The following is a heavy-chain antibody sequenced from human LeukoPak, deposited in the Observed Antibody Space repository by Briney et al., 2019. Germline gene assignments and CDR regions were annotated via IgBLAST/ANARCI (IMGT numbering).Heavy chain of an antibody. J-gene: IGHJ5*02. V-gene: IGHV4-59*01. D-gene: IGHD5-12*01. Sequence: SETLSLTCTVSGGSISSYYWSWIRQPPGTGLEWIGYIYYSGGTNYNPSLKSRVTISVDTSKNQFSLKLSSVTAADTAVYYCARGGFSGYEGGGWFDPWGQGTLVTVSS. CDR1: GGSISSYY. CDR2: IYYSGGT. CDR3: ARGGFSGYEGGGWFDP.